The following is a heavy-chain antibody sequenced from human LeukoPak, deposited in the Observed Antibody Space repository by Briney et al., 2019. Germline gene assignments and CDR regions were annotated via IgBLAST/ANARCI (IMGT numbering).Heavy chain of an antibody. CDR2: VHYSGST. V-gene: IGHV4-39*07. Sequence: SETLSLTCTVSGVSISTNNYYWAWIRQRPGKGLEWIGNVHYSGSTYYNPSLKSRVTISVDTSKNQFSLKLSSVTAADTAVYYCARDRVATPVGIDYWGQGTLVTVSS. D-gene: IGHD5-12*01. CDR1: GVSISTNNYY. CDR3: ARDRVATPVGIDY. J-gene: IGHJ4*02.